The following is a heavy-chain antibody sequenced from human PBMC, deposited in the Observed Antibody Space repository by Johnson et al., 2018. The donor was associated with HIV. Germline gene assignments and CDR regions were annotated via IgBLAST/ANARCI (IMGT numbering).Heavy chain of an antibody. J-gene: IGHJ3*02. CDR3: ARSGWYLSYAFDI. Sequence: VQLVESGGGLVQPGGSLRLSCAASGFTVSSNYMSWVRQAPGKGLEWVSVIYIGGSTYYADSVKGRFTISRDNSKNTLYLQMNSLSAEDTAVYYCARSGWYLSYAFDIWGQGTMVTVSS. CDR2: IYIGGST. V-gene: IGHV3-66*01. CDR1: GFTVSSNY. D-gene: IGHD6-19*01.